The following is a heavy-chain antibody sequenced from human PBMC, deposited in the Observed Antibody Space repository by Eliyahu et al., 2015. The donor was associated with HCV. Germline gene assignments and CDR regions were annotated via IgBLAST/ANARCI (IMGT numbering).Heavy chain of an antibody. Sequence: EVQLVESGGGLVKPGGSLRLSCAASGFTFSSYSXXWVRQAPGKGLEWVSSISSSSSYIYYADSVKGRFTISRDNAKNSLYLQMNSLRAEDTAVYYCARDRVFGVVYLSSYYYGMDVWGQGTTVTVSS. CDR3: ARDRVFGVVYLSSYYYGMDV. D-gene: IGHD3-3*01. CDR1: GFTFSSYS. V-gene: IGHV3-21*01. CDR2: ISSSSSYI. J-gene: IGHJ6*02.